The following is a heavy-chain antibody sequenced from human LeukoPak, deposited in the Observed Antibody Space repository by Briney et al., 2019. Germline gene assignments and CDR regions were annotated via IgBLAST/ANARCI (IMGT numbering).Heavy chain of an antibody. CDR3: ARNMGDWGRAFDF. CDR1: GLTVSRNY. CDR2: IYSGGST. D-gene: IGHD7-27*01. V-gene: IGHV3-53*01. J-gene: IGHJ3*01. Sequence: PGGPLRLSCAASGLTVSRNYMSWVRQAPGQGLEWVSIIYSGGSTIYGDSVKGRFTISRDNSKNTLFLHMNSLRAEDTAVYYCARNMGDWGRAFDFWGQGTMVTVSS.